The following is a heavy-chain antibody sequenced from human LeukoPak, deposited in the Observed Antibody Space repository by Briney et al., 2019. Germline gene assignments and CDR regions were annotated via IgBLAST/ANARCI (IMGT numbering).Heavy chain of an antibody. CDR1: GGTFSSYA. J-gene: IGHJ6*02. Sequence: SVKVSCKASGGTFSSYAISWVRQAPGQGLEWMGGIIPIFGTANYAQKFQGRVTITADESTSTAYMELSSLRSEDTAVYYCATHARNDFWSGYGYYYYGMDVWGQGTTVTVSS. D-gene: IGHD3-3*01. V-gene: IGHV1-69*13. CDR3: ATHARNDFWSGYGYYYYGMDV. CDR2: IIPIFGTA.